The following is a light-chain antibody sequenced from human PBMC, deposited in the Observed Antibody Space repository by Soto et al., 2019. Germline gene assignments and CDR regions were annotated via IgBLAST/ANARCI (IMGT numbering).Light chain of an antibody. CDR2: GAS. CDR1: QSISSN. J-gene: IGKJ4*01. CDR3: QQYGNLPLT. Sequence: EIVMTQSPATLSVSQGERATLSCWASQSISSNLAWYQQKAGQAPRLLIYGASTRATDIPDRFSGSGSGTDYTLTISRLEPEDFAVYYCQQYGNLPLTFGGGTKVDIK. V-gene: IGKV3D-15*01.